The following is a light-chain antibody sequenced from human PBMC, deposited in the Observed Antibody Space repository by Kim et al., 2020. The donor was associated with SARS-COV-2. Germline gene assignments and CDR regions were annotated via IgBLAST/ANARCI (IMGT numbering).Light chain of an antibody. V-gene: IGKV1-27*01. Sequence: ASVGDRVTITCRASQAISNDLAWYQQKPGKVPNHLIYGASALQSAVPSRFSGSGSGTDFTLTISSLRPEDVAIYYCQKYNGAPWTFGQGTKVDIK. CDR1: QAISND. J-gene: IGKJ1*01. CDR3: QKYNGAPWT. CDR2: GAS.